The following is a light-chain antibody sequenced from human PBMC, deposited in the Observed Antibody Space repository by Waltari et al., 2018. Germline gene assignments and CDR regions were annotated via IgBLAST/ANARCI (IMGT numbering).Light chain of an antibody. CDR3: ATWDDSLNGPV. J-gene: IGLJ3*02. CDR1: SSHIGRNT. V-gene: IGLV1-44*01. Sequence: QSVLTQSPSASGTPGQRVTISCSGSSSHIGRNTVNWYQQLPGTAPKLLIYSNNQRPSGVPDRFSGSKSGTSASLAISGLQSEDEADYYCATWDDSLNGPVFGGGTKLTVL. CDR2: SNN.